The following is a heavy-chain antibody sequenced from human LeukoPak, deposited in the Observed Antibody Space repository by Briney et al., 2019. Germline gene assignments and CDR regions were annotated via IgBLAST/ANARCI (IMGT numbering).Heavy chain of an antibody. CDR2: INPNSGGT. CDR3: ARAPTTIFGVVSNAFDI. D-gene: IGHD3-3*01. V-gene: IGHV1-2*02. J-gene: IGHJ3*02. CDR1: GYTFPGYY. Sequence: SVQVSCQACGYTFPGYYMHWVGQAPGQGLEWMGWINPNSGGTNYLQKFQGRVTMTMDTSISTAYMELSRLRSDETAVYYCARAPTTIFGVVSNAFDIWGQGTIVTVSS.